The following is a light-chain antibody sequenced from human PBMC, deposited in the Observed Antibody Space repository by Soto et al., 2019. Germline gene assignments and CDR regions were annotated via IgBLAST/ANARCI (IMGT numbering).Light chain of an antibody. CDR1: SGYSNYK. CDR3: GADHGSGINFVVV. Sequence: QLVLTQPPSASASLGASVTLTCTLSSGYSNYKVDWYQQRPGKGPRFVMRVGTGGIVGSKGDGIPDRFSVLGSGLNRYLTIKNIQEEDESDYHCGADHGSGINFVVVFGGGTQLTVL. CDR2: VGTGGIVG. J-gene: IGLJ2*01. V-gene: IGLV9-49*01.